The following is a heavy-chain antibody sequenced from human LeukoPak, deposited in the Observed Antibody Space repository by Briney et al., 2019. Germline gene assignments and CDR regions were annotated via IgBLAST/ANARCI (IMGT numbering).Heavy chain of an antibody. J-gene: IGHJ5*02. CDR1: GYTFTGYY. V-gene: IGHV1-2*02. Sequence: ASVKVSCKASGYTFTGYYMHWVRQAPGQGLEWMGWINPNRGGTNYAQKFQGRVTMTRDTSISTAYMELSRLRSDDTAVYYCARGSFVVVVAAKAAGWFDPWGQGTLVTVSS. CDR2: INPNRGGT. D-gene: IGHD2-15*01. CDR3: ARGSFVVVVAAKAAGWFDP.